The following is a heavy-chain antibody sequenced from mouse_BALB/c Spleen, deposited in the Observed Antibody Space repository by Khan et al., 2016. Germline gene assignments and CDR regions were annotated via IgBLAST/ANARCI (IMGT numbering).Heavy chain of an antibody. V-gene: IGHV4-1*02. CDR1: GFDFSRYW. CDR2: INPDSSTI. Sequence: EVKLLESGGGLVQPGGSLKLSCAASGFDFSRYWMTWVRQAPGKGLVWIGDINPDSSTINYTPSLKDKFIISRDNAKNKLFLQMSTVRSEDTVLYYCARRRFDGYFDVWGAGTTVTVSS. J-gene: IGHJ1*01. CDR3: ARRRFDGYFDV. D-gene: IGHD1-1*01.